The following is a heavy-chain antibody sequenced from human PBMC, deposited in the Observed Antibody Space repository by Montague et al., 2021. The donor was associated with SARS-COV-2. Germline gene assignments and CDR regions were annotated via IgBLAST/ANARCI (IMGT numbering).Heavy chain of an antibody. CDR3: ARDRDWDDWCGMDV. J-gene: IGHJ6*02. V-gene: IGHV3-48*03. D-gene: IGHD2-21*01. Sequence: SLRLSCPASGFIFSSYEMNWVRQAPGKGLEWISYISSSGGGSTKHYTDSVKSRFTISRDNAKNSLYLQMNSLRVEDTAIYYCARDRDWDDWCGMDVWGQGTTVTVSS. CDR2: ISSSGGGSTK. CDR1: GFIFSSYE.